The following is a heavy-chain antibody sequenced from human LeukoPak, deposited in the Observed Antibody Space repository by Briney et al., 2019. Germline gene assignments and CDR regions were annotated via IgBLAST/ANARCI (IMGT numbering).Heavy chain of an antibody. CDR2: IYYSGST. J-gene: IGHJ4*02. CDR3: ARGGPSISMPHYGSGSYNLGYYY. Sequence: PSETLSLTCTVSGGSISSYYWSWIRQPPGKGLEWIGYIYYSGSTNYNPSLKSRVTISVDTSKNQFSLKLSSVTAADTAVYYCARGGPSISMPHYGSGSYNLGYYYWGQGTLVTVSS. CDR1: GGSISSYY. V-gene: IGHV4-59*01. D-gene: IGHD3-10*01.